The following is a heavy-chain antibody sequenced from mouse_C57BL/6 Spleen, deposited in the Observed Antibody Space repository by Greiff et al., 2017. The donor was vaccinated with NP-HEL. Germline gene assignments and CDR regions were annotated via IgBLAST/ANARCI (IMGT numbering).Heavy chain of an antibody. CDR2: IYPYNGVS. Sequence: VPLQQSGPELVKPGASVKISCKASGYSFTGYYMHWVKQSHGNILDWIGYIYPYNGVSSYNQKFKGKATLTVDTSSSTAYMELRSLTPEDSAVYFCARPRTTVVGRFADWGQGTLVTVSA. J-gene: IGHJ3*01. V-gene: IGHV1-31*01. CDR1: GYSFTGYY. CDR3: ARPRTTVVGRFAD. D-gene: IGHD1-1*01.